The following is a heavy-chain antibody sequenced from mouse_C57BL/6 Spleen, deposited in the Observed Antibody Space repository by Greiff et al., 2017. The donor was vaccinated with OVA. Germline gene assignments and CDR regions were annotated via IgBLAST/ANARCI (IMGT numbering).Heavy chain of an antibody. CDR1: GFTFSDYG. J-gene: IGHJ2*01. CDR2: ISSGSSTI. Sequence: EVHLVESGGGLVKPGGSLKLSCAASGFTFSDYGMHWVRQAPEKGLEWVAYISSGSSTIYYADTVKGRFTISRDNAKNTLFLQMTSLRSEDTAMYYCAREGHYYGSSGDYFDYWGQGTTLTVSS. D-gene: IGHD1-1*01. CDR3: AREGHYYGSSGDYFDY. V-gene: IGHV5-17*01.